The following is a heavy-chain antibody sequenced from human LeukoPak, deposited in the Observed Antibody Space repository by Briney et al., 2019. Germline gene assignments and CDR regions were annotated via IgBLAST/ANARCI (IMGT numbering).Heavy chain of an antibody. CDR3: AKDNYYGDYEVTSIFGVD. V-gene: IGHV3-30*02. Sequence: GGSLRLSCAASGFTVSSDYMSRVRQAPGKGLEWVAFIRYDGTNKYYADSMKGRFNISRDNFKNTLYLQMNSLRAEDTAVYYCAKDNYYGDYEVTSIFGVDWGQGTLVTVSS. CDR2: IRYDGTNK. CDR1: GFTVSSDY. J-gene: IGHJ4*02. D-gene: IGHD4-17*01.